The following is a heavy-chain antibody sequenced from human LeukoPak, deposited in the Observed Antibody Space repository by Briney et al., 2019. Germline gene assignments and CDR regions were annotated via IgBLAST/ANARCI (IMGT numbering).Heavy chain of an antibody. J-gene: IGHJ4*02. CDR1: GFTVSSNY. CDR2: IYSGGST. D-gene: IGHD3-22*01. V-gene: IGHV3-53*01. Sequence: PGGSLRLSCAASGFTVSSNYMSWVRQAPGKGLEWVSVIYSGGSTYYADSVKGRFTISRDNSKNTLYLQMNSLRAEDTAVYYCASMIVAEDFDYWGQGTLVTVSS. CDR3: ASMIVAEDFDY.